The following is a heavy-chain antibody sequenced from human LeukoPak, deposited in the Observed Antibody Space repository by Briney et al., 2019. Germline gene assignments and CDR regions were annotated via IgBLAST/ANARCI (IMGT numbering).Heavy chain of an antibody. CDR1: GFTFDDYA. CDR2: ISWNSGSI. CDR3: AKDISSGSSSVV. D-gene: IGHD6-6*01. J-gene: IGHJ4*02. V-gene: IGHV3-9*01. Sequence: GGSLRLSCAASGFTFDDYAMHWVRQAPGKGLEWVSGISWNSGSIGYADSVKGRFTISRDNAKNSLYLQTNSLRAEDTALYYCAKDISSGSSSVVWGQGTLVTVSS.